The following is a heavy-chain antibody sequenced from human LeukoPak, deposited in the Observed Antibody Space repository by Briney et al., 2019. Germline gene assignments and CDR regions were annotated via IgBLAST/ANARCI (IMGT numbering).Heavy chain of an antibody. D-gene: IGHD6-19*01. CDR2: IGPAGDT. CDR3: AGDAVPGRGGAFDY. Sequence: PGGSLRLSCAASGITFSGYDVHWVRQGTGKNLEWVSAIGPAGDTYYSDSVKGRFTISREDARNSLYLQMNSLTAEDTAVYYCAGDAVPGRGGAFDYWGQGTLVIVSS. J-gene: IGHJ4*02. CDR1: GITFSGYD. V-gene: IGHV3-13*01.